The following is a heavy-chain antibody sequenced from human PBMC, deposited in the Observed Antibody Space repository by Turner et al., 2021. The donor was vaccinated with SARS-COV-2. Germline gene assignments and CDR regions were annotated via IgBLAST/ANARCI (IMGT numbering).Heavy chain of an antibody. CDR2: IYYSGRT. CDR3: ARDHLDPSTVTTWRGFDP. V-gene: IGHV4-31*03. J-gene: IGHJ5*02. Sequence: QVQLQESGPGLVKPSQTLSLTRTVSGRSHSRGGYYWSWIRQHPGKGLEWIGYIYYSGRTYYNPSLKSRVTISVDSSKNQFSLKLSSVTAADTAEYYCARDHLDPSTVTTWRGFDPWGQGTLVTVSS. D-gene: IGHD4-17*01. CDR1: GRSHSRGGYY.